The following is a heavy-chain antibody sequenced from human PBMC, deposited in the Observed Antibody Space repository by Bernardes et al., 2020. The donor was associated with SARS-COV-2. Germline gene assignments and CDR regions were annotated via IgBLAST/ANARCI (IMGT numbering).Heavy chain of an antibody. V-gene: IGHV1-58*02. Sequence: SVKVSCKASGFTFTSSAMQWVRQARGQRLEWIGWIVVASGNTNYAQKFQERVTITRDMSTSTAYMELSSLRSEDTAVYYCAADLGYCGGDCFDYWGQGTLVTVSS. D-gene: IGHD2-21*01. J-gene: IGHJ4*02. CDR2: IVVASGNT. CDR3: AADLGYCGGDCFDY. CDR1: GFTFTSSA.